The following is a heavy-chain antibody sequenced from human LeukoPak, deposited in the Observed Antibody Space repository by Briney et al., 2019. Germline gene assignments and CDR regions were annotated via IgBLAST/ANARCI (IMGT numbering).Heavy chain of an antibody. D-gene: IGHD5-18*01. V-gene: IGHV4-34*01. CDR3: ARSGYSYGYRVYYYYMDV. CDR1: GSSFHNYY. J-gene: IGHJ6*03. Sequence: SETLSLTCAVYGSSFHNYYWTWIRQPPGKRLEWLGEIGHSGGTSYNPSLNSRVTISLDTSKNQFSLKLTSVTAADTAVYYCARSGYSYGYRVYYYYMDVWGKGTTVTISS. CDR2: IGHSGGT.